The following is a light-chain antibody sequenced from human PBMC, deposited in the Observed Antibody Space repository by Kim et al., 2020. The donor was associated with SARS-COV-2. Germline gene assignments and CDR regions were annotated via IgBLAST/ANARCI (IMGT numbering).Light chain of an antibody. CDR2: KDS. J-gene: IGLJ3*02. V-gene: IGLV3-27*01. Sequence: LSPGQTARITCSGDVLAKKYARWFQQKPGQAPVLVIYKDSERPSGIPERFSGSSSGTTVTLTISGAQVEDEADYYCYSAADNNLVFGGGTQLTVL. CDR1: VLAKKY. CDR3: YSAADNNLV.